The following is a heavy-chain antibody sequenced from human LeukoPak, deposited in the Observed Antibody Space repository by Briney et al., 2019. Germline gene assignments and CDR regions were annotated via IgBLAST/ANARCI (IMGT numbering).Heavy chain of an antibody. CDR1: GGTFSSYA. CDR2: IIPIFGTA. D-gene: IGHD2-15*01. V-gene: IGHV1-69*05. J-gene: IGHJ4*02. Sequence: ASVKVSCKASGGTFSSYAISWVRQAPGQRLEWMGGIIPIFGTANYAQKFQGRVTITTDESTSTAYMELSSLTSEDTAVYYCATGREEAVFDYWGQGTLVTVSS. CDR3: ATGREEAVFDY.